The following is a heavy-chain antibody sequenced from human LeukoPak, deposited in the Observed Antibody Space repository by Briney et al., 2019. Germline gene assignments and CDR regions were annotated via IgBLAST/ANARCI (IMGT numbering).Heavy chain of an antibody. CDR1: GFTFSSYG. V-gene: IGHV3-33*01. CDR3: ARAVNHFYYYSMDV. D-gene: IGHD4-17*01. J-gene: IGHJ6*02. Sequence: GGSLRLSCAASGFTFSSYGMHWVRQAPGKGLEWVAVIWYDGSNKYYADSVKGRFTISRDNSKNTLYLQMNSLRAEDTAVYYCARAVNHFYYYSMDVWGQGTTVTVSS. CDR2: IWYDGSNK.